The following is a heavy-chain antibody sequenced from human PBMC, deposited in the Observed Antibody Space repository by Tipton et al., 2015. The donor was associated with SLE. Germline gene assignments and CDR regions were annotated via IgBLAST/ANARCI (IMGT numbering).Heavy chain of an antibody. D-gene: IGHD5-24*01. CDR3: ARVVQRQLWENFDH. CDR1: GDSITSHY. CDR2: IIHSGVT. V-gene: IGHV4-59*08. Sequence: TLSLTCTVSGDSITSHYWSWIRQPPGKGLEWIAEIIHSGVTNYNPSLQSRVTMSVDTSKNQFSLNLSSVTAADTAVYYCARVVQRQLWENFDHWGRGTLVTVSS. J-gene: IGHJ4*02.